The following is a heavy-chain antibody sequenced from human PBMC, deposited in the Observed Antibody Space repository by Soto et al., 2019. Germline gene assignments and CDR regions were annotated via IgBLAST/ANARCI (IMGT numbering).Heavy chain of an antibody. CDR1: GGSISSGGYS. J-gene: IGHJ5*02. Sequence: QLQLQESGSGLVKPSQTLSLTCAVSGGSISSGGYSWSWIRQPPGKGLEWIGYIYHSGSTYYNPSLKSRVTISVDRSKNQFSRKLSSVTAGDTAVYYCARGGVRVFGGGDTNWFDPWGQGTLVTVSS. V-gene: IGHV4-30-2*01. D-gene: IGHD2-21*02. CDR2: IYHSGST. CDR3: ARGGVRVFGGGDTNWFDP.